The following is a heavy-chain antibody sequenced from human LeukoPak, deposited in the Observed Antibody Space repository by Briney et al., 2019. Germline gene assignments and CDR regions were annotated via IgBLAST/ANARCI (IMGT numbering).Heavy chain of an antibody. D-gene: IGHD2-15*01. V-gene: IGHV4-34*01. CDR3: ARHVREVRQLLLDYYYYMDV. CDR1: GFTFSSYS. J-gene: IGHJ6*03. Sequence: PGGSLRLSCAASGFTFSSYSMNWIRQPPGKGLEWIGEINHSGSTNYNPSLKSRVTISVDTSKNQFSLKLSSVTAADTAVYYCARHVREVRQLLLDYYYYMDVWGKGTTVTISS. CDR2: INHSGST.